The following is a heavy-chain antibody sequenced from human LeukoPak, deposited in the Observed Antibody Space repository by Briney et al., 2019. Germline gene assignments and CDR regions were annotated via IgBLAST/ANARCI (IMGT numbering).Heavy chain of an antibody. J-gene: IGHJ4*02. D-gene: IGHD4-17*01. V-gene: IGHV3-73*01. CDR1: GFTFSGSA. Sequence: PGGSLRLSCAASGFTFSGSAMHWVRQASGKGLEWVGRIKSKANNYATAYAASVKGRFTISRDDSENTAFLQMNSMKTEDTAVYYCTRRGDGDYGDYWGQGTPVTVSS. CDR2: IKSKANNYAT. CDR3: TRRGDGDYGDY.